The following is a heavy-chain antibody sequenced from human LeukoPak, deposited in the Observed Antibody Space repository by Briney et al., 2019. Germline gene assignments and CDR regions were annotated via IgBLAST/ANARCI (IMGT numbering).Heavy chain of an antibody. Sequence: PSETLSLTCAVSGVSISSSNWWSWVRQPPGKGLEWIGEIYHSGSTNYNPSLKSRVTISVDKSKNQFSLKLSSVTAADTAVCYCARESGSGWYYFDYWGQGTLVTVSS. J-gene: IGHJ4*02. CDR3: ARESGSGWYYFDY. V-gene: IGHV4-4*02. CDR1: GVSISSSNW. D-gene: IGHD6-19*01. CDR2: IYHSGST.